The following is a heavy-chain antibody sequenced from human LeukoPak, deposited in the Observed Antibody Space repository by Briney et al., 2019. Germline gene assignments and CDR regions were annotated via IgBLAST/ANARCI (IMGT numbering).Heavy chain of an antibody. Sequence: GGSLRLSCAGSGFTFSRYDMNWVRQAPGKGLEWISYISSGSSTIHYADSVKGRFTVSGDNAKDSLSLQMNSLRVEDTAVYYCARRTEVWKSYGSYYYYMDVWGKGTTVTVSS. J-gene: IGHJ6*03. D-gene: IGHD1-26*01. CDR3: ARRTEVWKSYGSYYYYMDV. CDR1: GFTFSRYD. CDR2: ISSGSSTI. V-gene: IGHV3-48*01.